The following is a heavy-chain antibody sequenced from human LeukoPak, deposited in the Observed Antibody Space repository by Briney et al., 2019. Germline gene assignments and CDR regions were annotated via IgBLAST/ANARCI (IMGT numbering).Heavy chain of an antibody. Sequence: GGSLRLSCAASGFTFSSYEMNWVRQAPGKGLEWVSYISSSGSTIYYADSVKGRFTISRDNAKNSLYLQMNSLRAEDTAMYYCAKDLLTRTHGGSSWYGYFQHWGQGTLVIVSS. V-gene: IGHV3-48*03. CDR2: ISSSGSTI. CDR3: AKDLLTRTHGGSSWYGYFQH. J-gene: IGHJ1*01. CDR1: GFTFSSYE. D-gene: IGHD6-13*01.